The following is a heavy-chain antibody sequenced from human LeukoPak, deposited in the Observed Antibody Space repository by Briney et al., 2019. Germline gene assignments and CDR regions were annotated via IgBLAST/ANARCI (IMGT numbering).Heavy chain of an antibody. D-gene: IGHD3-10*01. CDR3: ASGVRGVIIPTSFDY. Sequence: GASVKVSCKASGGTFSRYAISWVRQAPGQGLEWMGGIIPIFGTANYAQKFQGRVTITADESTSTAYMELSSLRSEDTAVYYCASGVRGVIIPTSFDYWGQGTLVTVSS. J-gene: IGHJ4*02. V-gene: IGHV1-69*13. CDR1: GGTFSRYA. CDR2: IIPIFGTA.